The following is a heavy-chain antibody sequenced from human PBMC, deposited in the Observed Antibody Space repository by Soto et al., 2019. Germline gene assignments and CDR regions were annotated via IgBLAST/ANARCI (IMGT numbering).Heavy chain of an antibody. J-gene: IGHJ6*02. D-gene: IGHD1-1*01. Sequence: EVQLVESGGGLVKPGGSLRLSCAVSGFIFSDFSMNWVRQAPGKGLEWVASIGSSGGNSFYADSVKGRFIISRDNAKTSLDLQINSLRAEDTAVYDCAREKRHNSLGGRFGMDGWGQGTTVTVS. V-gene: IGHV3-21*01. CDR2: IGSSGGNS. CDR3: AREKRHNSLGGRFGMDG. CDR1: GFIFSDFS.